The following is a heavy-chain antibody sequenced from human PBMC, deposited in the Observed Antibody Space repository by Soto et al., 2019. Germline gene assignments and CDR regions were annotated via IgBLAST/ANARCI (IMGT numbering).Heavy chain of an antibody. Sequence: PSETLSLTCNVYGVSLTGYHWNWIRQPPGKTLEWIGFVYYSGSVSYNPSLKGRASISVDRSKNQFSLRLTSVTAADTAVYYCARRLNLGSFDHWGQGTLVTVSS. V-gene: IGHV4-59*01. J-gene: IGHJ5*02. D-gene: IGHD3-10*01. CDR1: GVSLTGYH. CDR2: VYYSGSV. CDR3: ARRLNLGSFDH.